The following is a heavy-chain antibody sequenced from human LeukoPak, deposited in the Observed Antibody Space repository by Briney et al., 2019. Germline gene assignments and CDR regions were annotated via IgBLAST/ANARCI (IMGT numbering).Heavy chain of an antibody. V-gene: IGHV3-11*01. CDR1: GFPFSVYY. CDR2: ISNSGSDT. Sequence: PGGSLRLSCAASGFPFSVYYMSWIRQPPGKGLEWVSYISNSGSDTYYADSVKGRFTISRDNAKNSLYLQMSSLRAEDTAVYYCARGSDCSSTSCSCMDVWGQGTTVTVSS. CDR3: ARGSDCSSTSCSCMDV. J-gene: IGHJ6*02. D-gene: IGHD2-2*01.